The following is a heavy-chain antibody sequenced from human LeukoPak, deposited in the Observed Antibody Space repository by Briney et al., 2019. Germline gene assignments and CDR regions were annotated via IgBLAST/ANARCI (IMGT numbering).Heavy chain of an antibody. J-gene: IGHJ4*02. CDR3: AKRSNYFLLDY. CDR1: GFTFTSYA. V-gene: IGHV3-23*01. Sequence: PGGSLRLSCAASGFTFTSYAMNWVRQAPGKVLEWVSTISASGGNTYSADSLKGRFTISRDNSKNTLYLQMSSLRAEDTAVYYCAKRSNYFLLDYWGQGTLVTVSS. D-gene: IGHD2/OR15-2a*01. CDR2: ISASGGNT.